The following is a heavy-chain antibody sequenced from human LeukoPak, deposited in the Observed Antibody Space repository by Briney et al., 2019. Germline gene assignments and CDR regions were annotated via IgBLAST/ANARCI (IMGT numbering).Heavy chain of an antibody. CDR1: GGTFSSYT. Sequence: SVKVSCKASGGTFSSYTISWVRQAPGQGLEWMGRIIPTLGIANYAQKFQGRVTITADKSTSTAYMELSSLRSEDTAVYYCARGRDGSAFDIWGQGTMVTVSS. CDR3: ARGRDGSAFDI. D-gene: IGHD1-26*01. CDR2: IIPTLGIA. J-gene: IGHJ3*02. V-gene: IGHV1-69*02.